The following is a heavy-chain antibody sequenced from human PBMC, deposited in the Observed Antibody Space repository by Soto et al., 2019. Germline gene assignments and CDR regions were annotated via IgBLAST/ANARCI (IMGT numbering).Heavy chain of an antibody. CDR1: GCSLSTYC. D-gene: IGHD1-20*01. J-gene: IGHJ5*02. CDR2: MSYSGSS. Sequence: DTLSLTCTRSGCSLSTYCSNWIRRPPGKGLEWIVYMSYSGSSTYNPSLKSRVIMSVDTSKNQVSLKLSSVTAADTAIYDCARTRITSTAATFDPWGQGTRVTVSS. CDR3: ARTRITSTAATFDP. V-gene: IGHV4-59*07.